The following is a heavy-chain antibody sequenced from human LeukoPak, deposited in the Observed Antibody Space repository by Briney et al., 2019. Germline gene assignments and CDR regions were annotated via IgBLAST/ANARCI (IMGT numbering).Heavy chain of an antibody. CDR2: ISYDGSNK. CDR3: ARGRFVVVSPYYFDY. CDR1: GFTFRNNW. Sequence: GGSLRLSCAASGFTFRNNWMNWIRQTPGKGLEWAAVISYDGSNKYYADSVKGRFTISRDNSKNTLYLQMNSLRAEDTAVYYCARGRFVVVSPYYFDYWGQGTLVTVSS. V-gene: IGHV3-30-3*01. J-gene: IGHJ4*02. D-gene: IGHD3-3*01.